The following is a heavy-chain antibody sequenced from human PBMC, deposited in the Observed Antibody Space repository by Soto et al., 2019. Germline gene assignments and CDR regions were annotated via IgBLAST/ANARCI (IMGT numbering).Heavy chain of an antibody. CDR2: ISWNSGSI. CDR1: GFTFDDYA. D-gene: IGHD3-9*01. J-gene: IGHJ6*03. Sequence: GGSLRLSCAASGFTFDDYAMHWVRQAPGKGLEWVSGISWNSGSIGYADSVKGRFTISRDNAKNSLYLQMNSLRAEDTALYYCAKAGGRRLTGLKPDYYYYYMDVWGKGTTVTVSS. CDR3: AKAGGRRLTGLKPDYYYYYMDV. V-gene: IGHV3-9*01.